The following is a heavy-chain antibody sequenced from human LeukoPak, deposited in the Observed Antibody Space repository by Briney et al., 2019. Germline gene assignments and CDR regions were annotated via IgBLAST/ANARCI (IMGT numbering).Heavy chain of an antibody. CDR2: ISGSGSRT. V-gene: IGHV3-23*01. J-gene: IGHJ6*02. Sequence: GGSLRLSCAVSGFTFNSHAVSWVRQAPGGGREWVSSISGSGSRTYYADSVKGRFTISRDNSKNTLYLQMSSLRAEDTAVYYCAKDRAYRLRFDRFGMDVWGQGTTVTVSS. D-gene: IGHD2-2*01. CDR3: AKDRAYRLRFDRFGMDV. CDR1: GFTFNSHA.